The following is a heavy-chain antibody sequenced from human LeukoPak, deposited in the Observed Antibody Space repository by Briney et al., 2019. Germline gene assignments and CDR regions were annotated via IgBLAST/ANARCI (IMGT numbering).Heavy chain of an antibody. J-gene: IGHJ4*02. Sequence: GGSLRLSCAASGFNFRTYSMTWVPQAPGKGLGWVSSISSSSSRIYYADSVKGRFTISRDNAKNSLYLQMSSLRAEDTAVYYCTRDWGLQRAVDHWGQGTLVTVSS. V-gene: IGHV3-21*01. CDR1: GFNFRTYS. CDR3: TRDWGLQRAVDH. D-gene: IGHD3-16*01. CDR2: ISSSSSRI.